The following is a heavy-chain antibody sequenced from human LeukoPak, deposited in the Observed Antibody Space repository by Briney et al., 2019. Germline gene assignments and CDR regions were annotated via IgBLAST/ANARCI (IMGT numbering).Heavy chain of an antibody. D-gene: IGHD2-2*01. CDR1: GYTLTELS. Sequence: ASVKVSCKVSGYTLTELSMHWVRQAPGKRLEWMGGFDPEDGETIYAQKFQGRVTMTEDTSTDTAYMELSSLRSEDTAVYYCATAGCSSTSCYHPIDYWGQGTLVTVSS. CDR3: ATAGCSSTSCYHPIDY. J-gene: IGHJ4*02. CDR2: FDPEDGET. V-gene: IGHV1-24*01.